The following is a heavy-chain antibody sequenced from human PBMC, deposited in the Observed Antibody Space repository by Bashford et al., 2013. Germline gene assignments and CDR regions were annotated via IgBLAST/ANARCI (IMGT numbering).Heavy chain of an antibody. CDR2: ISGIGSST. CDR3: ARNPTTGYYYYGMDV. V-gene: IGHV3-23*01. J-gene: IGHJ6*02. Sequence: VRQAPGKGLEWVSAISGIGSSTYYADSVKGRFTISRDNSKNTLYLQMNSLRAEDTAVYYCARNPTTGYYYYGMDVWGQGTTVTVSS. D-gene: IGHD4-11*01.